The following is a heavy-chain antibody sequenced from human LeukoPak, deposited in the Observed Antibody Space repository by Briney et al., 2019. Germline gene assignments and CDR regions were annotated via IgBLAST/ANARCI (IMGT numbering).Heavy chain of an antibody. J-gene: IGHJ4*02. D-gene: IGHD1-26*01. CDR2: ISAYNGNT. CDR1: GYTFTSYG. Sequence: ASVKVSCKASGYTFTSYGISWVRQAPGQGLEWMGWISAYNGNTNYAQKLQGRVTMTTDTSTRIAYMELRSLRSDDTAVYYCAREEYSGTQGGYFDYWGQGTLVTVSS. V-gene: IGHV1-18*01. CDR3: AREEYSGTQGGYFDY.